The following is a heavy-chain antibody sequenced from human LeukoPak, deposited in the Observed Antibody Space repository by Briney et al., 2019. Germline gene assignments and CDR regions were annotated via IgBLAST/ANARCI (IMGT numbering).Heavy chain of an antibody. J-gene: IGHJ5*02. CDR3: ARGQQHSVWFDP. Sequence: GASVKVSCKASGYTFTSYYMHWVRQAPGQGLEWMGIINPSGGSTSYAQKFQGRVTMTRDTSISTAYMELSRLRSDDTAVYYCARGQQHSVWFDPWGQGTLVTVSS. CDR1: GYTFTSYY. D-gene: IGHD6-13*01. V-gene: IGHV1-46*01. CDR2: INPSGGST.